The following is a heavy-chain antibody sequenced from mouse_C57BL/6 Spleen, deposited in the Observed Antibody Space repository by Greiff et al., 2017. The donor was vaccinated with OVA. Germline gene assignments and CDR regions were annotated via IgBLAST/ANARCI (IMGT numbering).Heavy chain of an antibody. CDR1: GFTFSSYA. CDR2: ISSGGDYI. J-gene: IGHJ2*01. D-gene: IGHD4-1*02. CDR3: TRATNWDGYYFDY. V-gene: IGHV5-9-1*02. Sequence: DVHLVESGEGLVKPGGSLKLSCAASGFTFSSYAMSWVRQTPEKRLEWVAYISSGGDYIYYADTVKGRFTISRDNARNTLYLQMSSLKSEDTAMYYCTRATNWDGYYFDYWGQGTTLTVSS.